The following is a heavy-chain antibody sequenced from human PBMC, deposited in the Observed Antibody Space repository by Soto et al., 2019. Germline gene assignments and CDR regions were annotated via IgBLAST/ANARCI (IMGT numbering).Heavy chain of an antibody. V-gene: IGHV1-3*01. Sequence: ASVKVSCKASGYTFTSYAMHWVRQAPGQRLEWMGWINAGNGNTKYSQKFQGRVTITRDTSASTAYMELSSLRSEDTAVYYCARSTIFGVVNWFDPWGQGTLVTVSS. D-gene: IGHD3-3*01. J-gene: IGHJ5*02. CDR2: INAGNGNT. CDR3: ARSTIFGVVNWFDP. CDR1: GYTFTSYA.